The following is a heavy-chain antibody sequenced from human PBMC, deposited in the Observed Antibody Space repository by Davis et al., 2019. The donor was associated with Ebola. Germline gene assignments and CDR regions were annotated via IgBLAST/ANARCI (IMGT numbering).Heavy chain of an antibody. CDR2: VYNRETT. CDR3: AALFSGSYLAYVDV. CDR1: GGPVSSDAYS. D-gene: IGHD1-26*01. V-gene: IGHV4-61*08. Sequence: PSETLSLTCTPAGGPVSSDAYSWNWIRQSPGKGLEWIGFVYNRETTNYNPSLNSRVSISKDTSKNQFSLKLSSVSAADTAVYYCAALFSGSYLAYVDVWGKGTTVTVS. J-gene: IGHJ6*03.